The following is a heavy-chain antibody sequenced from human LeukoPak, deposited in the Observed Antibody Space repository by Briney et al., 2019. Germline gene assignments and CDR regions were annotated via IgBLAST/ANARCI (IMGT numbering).Heavy chain of an antibody. CDR1: GASISGYY. J-gene: IGHJ4*02. D-gene: IGHD6-6*01. V-gene: IGHV4-34*01. CDR3: ARGSLAARAFDY. Sequence: PSETLSLTCTVSGASISGYYWSWIRQPPGKGLEWIGEINHSGSTNYNPSLKSRVTISVDTSKNQFSLKLSSVTAADTAVYYCARGSLAARAFDYWGQGTLVTVSS. CDR2: INHSGST.